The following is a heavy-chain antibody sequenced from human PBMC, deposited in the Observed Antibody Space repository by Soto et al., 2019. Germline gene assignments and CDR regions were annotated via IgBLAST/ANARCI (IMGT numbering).Heavy chain of an antibody. CDR2: INYSGST. V-gene: IGHV4-31*03. J-gene: IGHJ1*01. CDR1: GGSINSGGYY. Sequence: TLSLTCTVSGGSINSGGYYLSWIRQHPGKGLEWIGYINYSGSTNYNPSLKSRVIISRATSKNQLSLNLSSVTAADTAIYYCARNYYNRKVYGYWGQGTLVPGSS. CDR3: ARNYYNRKVYGY. D-gene: IGHD3-10*01.